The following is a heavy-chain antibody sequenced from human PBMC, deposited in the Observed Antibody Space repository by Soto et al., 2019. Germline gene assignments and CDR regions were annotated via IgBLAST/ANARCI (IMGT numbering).Heavy chain of an antibody. CDR3: ARHGQQLAPFYCYYGMDV. J-gene: IGHJ6*02. CDR1: GYSFTSYW. Sequence: GESLKISCKGSGYSFTSYWIGWVRQMPGKGLEWMGIIYPGDSDTRYSPSFQGQVTISADKSISTAYLQWSSLKASDTAMYYCARHGQQLAPFYCYYGMDVWGQGTTVTVSS. CDR2: IYPGDSDT. V-gene: IGHV5-51*01. D-gene: IGHD6-6*01.